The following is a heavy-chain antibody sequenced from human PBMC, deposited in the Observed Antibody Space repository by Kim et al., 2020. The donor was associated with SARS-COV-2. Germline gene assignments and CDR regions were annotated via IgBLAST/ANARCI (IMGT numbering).Heavy chain of an antibody. J-gene: IGHJ5*02. D-gene: IGHD2-2*01. V-gene: IGHV3-74*01. Sequence: GGSLRLSCTASGFNFSDHWMHWVRQAPGTGPVWVSCIRGDGSTTNYADSVRGRFTVSRDNARNTLDLQMNSLRVEDTAVYYCVSSPGPWGQGTLVTVSS. CDR1: GFNFSDHW. CDR2: IRGDGSTT. CDR3: VSSPGP.